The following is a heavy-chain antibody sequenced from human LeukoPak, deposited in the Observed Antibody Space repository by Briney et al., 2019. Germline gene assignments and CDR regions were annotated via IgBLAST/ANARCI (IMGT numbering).Heavy chain of an antibody. CDR3: ASSRRGSGSIGY. Sequence: GGSLRLSCAASGFTFSSYAMHWVRQAPGKGLEWVAVISYDGSNKYYADSVKGRFTISRDNSKSTLYLQMNSLRAEDTAVYYCASSRRGSGSIGYWGQGTLVTVSS. CDR1: GFTFSSYA. J-gene: IGHJ4*02. V-gene: IGHV3-30-3*01. CDR2: ISYDGSNK. D-gene: IGHD3-10*01.